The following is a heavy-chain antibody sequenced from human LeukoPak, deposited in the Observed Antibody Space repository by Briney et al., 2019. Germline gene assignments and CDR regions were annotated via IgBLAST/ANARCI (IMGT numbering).Heavy chain of an antibody. CDR3: AKETALTGAADS. Sequence: GGSLRLXCAXSXFXXSSYAMSWVRQAPGKGLEWVAPISADAVTTAYADSVKGRFTISRDRSKNTLYLQMNSLRVEDTAVYYCAKETALTGAADSWGQGTLVTVSS. CDR1: XFXXSSYA. V-gene: IGHV3-23*01. D-gene: IGHD1-14*01. CDR2: ISADAVTT. J-gene: IGHJ4*02.